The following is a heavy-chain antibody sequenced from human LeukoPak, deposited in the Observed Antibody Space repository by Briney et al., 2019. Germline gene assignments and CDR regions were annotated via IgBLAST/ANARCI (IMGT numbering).Heavy chain of an antibody. V-gene: IGHV3-74*01. CDR3: VREDWLDALDF. CDR2: IDPDGGST. CDR1: GFTISRHW. D-gene: IGHD3-9*01. Sequence: PGGSLRLSCAASGFTISRHWMHWVRQAPGKGLVWVSRIDPDGGSTDYAHSVKGRFTISRDNAKNTLFLQMDSLSADDTAVYYCVREDWLDALDFWGQGTAVTVYS. J-gene: IGHJ3*01.